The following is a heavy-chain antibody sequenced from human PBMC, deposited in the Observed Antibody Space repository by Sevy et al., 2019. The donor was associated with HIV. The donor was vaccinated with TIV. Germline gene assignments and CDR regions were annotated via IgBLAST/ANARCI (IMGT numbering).Heavy chain of an antibody. CDR2: ISSSGSSI. Sequence: GGSLRLSCTASGFTFSSYYMNWVRQAPGKGLEWVSKISSSGSSIYYADSVKGRFTITRDNATNSLIMQMTSLRAEDTAVYYCTRNGGAFDNGFDPWGQGTLVTVSS. CDR3: TRNGGAFDNGFDP. J-gene: IGHJ5*02. V-gene: IGHV3-48*03. D-gene: IGHD2-8*01. CDR1: GFTFSSYY.